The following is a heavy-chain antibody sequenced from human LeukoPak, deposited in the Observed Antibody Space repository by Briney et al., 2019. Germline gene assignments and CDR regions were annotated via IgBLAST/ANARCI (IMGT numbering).Heavy chain of an antibody. CDR3: GRHLLRSVGSTGLDF. Sequence: GQSLRLSCIASGFTLADHAMSWVRQAPGKGLEWVGFIRTKAYGETTEYAASVKGRLTILRDDSTNIAYLQMNGLKAEDTAVYYCGRHLLRSVGSTGLDFWGQGTLVTVAS. V-gene: IGHV3-49*04. D-gene: IGHD1-26*01. CDR2: IRTKAYGETT. CDR1: GFTLADHA. J-gene: IGHJ4*02.